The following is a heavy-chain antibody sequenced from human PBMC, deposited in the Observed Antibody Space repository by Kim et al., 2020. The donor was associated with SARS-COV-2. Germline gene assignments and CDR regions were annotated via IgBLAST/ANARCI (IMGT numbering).Heavy chain of an antibody. V-gene: IGHV4-34*01. Sequence: TKYNPSLQSRVTISEDTSKNQVSLKLSSVTAADTAVYYCATYSGYDSAAIDYWGQGTLVTVSS. D-gene: IGHD5-12*01. CDR3: ATYSGYDSAAIDY. CDR2: T. J-gene: IGHJ4*02.